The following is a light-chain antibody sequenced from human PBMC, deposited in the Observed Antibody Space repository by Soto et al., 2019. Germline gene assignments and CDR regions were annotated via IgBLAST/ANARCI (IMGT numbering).Light chain of an antibody. CDR2: EDI. CDR1: SSDVGRYNL. CDR3: CSYAGGTSVV. V-gene: IGLV2-23*01. Sequence: QSVLTQPASVCGSPGQSITISCTGSSSDVGRYNLVSWYQQHPGKAPKLIIYEDIERPSGVSNRFSGSKSGNTASLTISGLQTEDEADYYCCSYAGGTSVVFGGGTKVTVL. J-gene: IGLJ2*01.